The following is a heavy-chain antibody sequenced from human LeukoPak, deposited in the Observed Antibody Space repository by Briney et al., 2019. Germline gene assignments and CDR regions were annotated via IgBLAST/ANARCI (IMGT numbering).Heavy chain of an antibody. V-gene: IGHV4-59*01. CDR2: IYYSGDT. CDR3: ARSSENYFGP. D-gene: IGHD3-10*01. Sequence: NPSETLSLTCAVYGGSFSGYYWSWIRQPPGKGLEWIGEIYYSGDTKYIPSLKSRVIMSVDTSKNQFSLRLSSVTAADTAVYYCARSSENYFGPWGQGTLVTVSS. CDR1: GGSFSGYY. J-gene: IGHJ5*02.